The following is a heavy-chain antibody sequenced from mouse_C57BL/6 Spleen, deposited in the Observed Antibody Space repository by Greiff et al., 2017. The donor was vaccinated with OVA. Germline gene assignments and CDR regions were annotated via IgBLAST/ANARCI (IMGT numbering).Heavy chain of an antibody. V-gene: IGHV14-2*01. Sequence: VQLKESGAELVKPGASVKLSCTASGFNIKDYYMHWVKQRTEQGLEWIGRIDPEDGETKYAPKFQGKATITADTSSNTAYLQLSSLTSEDTAVYYCAMGKGLLPGAWFAFWGQGTLVTVSA. D-gene: IGHD1-1*01. CDR2: IDPEDGET. CDR1: GFNIKDYY. J-gene: IGHJ3*01. CDR3: AMGKGLLPGAWFAF.